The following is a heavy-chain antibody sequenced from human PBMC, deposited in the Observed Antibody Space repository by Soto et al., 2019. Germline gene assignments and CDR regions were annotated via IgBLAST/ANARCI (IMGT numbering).Heavy chain of an antibody. CDR1: GFSLTTRGVG. J-gene: IGHJ5*02. CDR2: IYWDDDK. D-gene: IGHD3-16*01. CDR3: AHIPNYYQYDWFDP. V-gene: IGHV2-5*02. Sequence: QITLKESGPTLVKPTQTLTLTCTFSGFSLTTRGVGVGWIRQPPGKALECLALIYWDDDKRYSPSLQSRLSITKDTSKCQVVLTMTNVDPVDTATYYCAHIPNYYQYDWFDPWGQGTLVSVSS.